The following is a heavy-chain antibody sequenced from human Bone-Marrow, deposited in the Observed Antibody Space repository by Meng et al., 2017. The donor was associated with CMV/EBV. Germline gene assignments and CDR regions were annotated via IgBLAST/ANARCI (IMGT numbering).Heavy chain of an antibody. CDR1: GFTFGDYA. CDR2: IRSKTYGGTT. V-gene: IGHV3-49*04. D-gene: IGHD3-3*01. CDR3: TRDPGSYDFWSAEGSFDY. Sequence: GESLKISCTASGFTFGDYAMSWVRQPPGKGLEWVGFIRSKTYGGTTEYAASVKGRFTISRDDSKSIAYLQMSSLKTEDTAVYYCTRDPGSYDFWSAEGSFDYWGQGTLVTVSS. J-gene: IGHJ4*02.